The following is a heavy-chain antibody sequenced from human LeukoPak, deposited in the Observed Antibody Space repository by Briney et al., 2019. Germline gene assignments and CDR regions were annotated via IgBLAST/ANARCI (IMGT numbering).Heavy chain of an antibody. V-gene: IGHV3-23*01. D-gene: IGHD2-15*01. CDR3: ARDYTYCSGSRCYDRFDY. J-gene: IGHJ4*02. CDR2: ISGSGGST. Sequence: SGGSLRLSCAASGFTFSSYAMSWVRQAPGKGLEWVSAISGSGGSTYYADSVKGRFTISRDNSKNTLYLQMNSLRAEDTAVYYCARDYTYCSGSRCYDRFDYWGQGIRVTVSS. CDR1: GFTFSSYA.